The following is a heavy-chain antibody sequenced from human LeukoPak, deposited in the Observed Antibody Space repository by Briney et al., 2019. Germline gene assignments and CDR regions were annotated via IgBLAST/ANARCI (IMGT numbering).Heavy chain of an antibody. D-gene: IGHD4-11*01. CDR2: ISYDGSNK. Sequence: GGSLRLSCAASGFTFSSYAMHWVRQAPGKGLEWVAVISYDGSNKYYADSVKGRFTISRDNSKNTLYLQMNSLGVEDTAVYYCVRGQTVMTFDYWGQGTPVTVSS. V-gene: IGHV3-30-3*01. CDR1: GFTFSSYA. J-gene: IGHJ4*02. CDR3: VRGQTVMTFDY.